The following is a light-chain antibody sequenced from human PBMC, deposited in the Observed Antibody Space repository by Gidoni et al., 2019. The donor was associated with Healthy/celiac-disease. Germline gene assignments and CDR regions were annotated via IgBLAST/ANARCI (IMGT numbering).Light chain of an antibody. V-gene: IGKV2-28*01. Sequence: VMTQSPLPLPVTPGEPASISCRSSQSLLHSNGYNSLDWYLQKPGQSPQLLIYLGSNRASGVPDRFSGSGSGTDFTLKISRVEAEDVGVYYCMQALQTSYTFGQGTKLEIK. CDR1: QSLLHSNGYNS. J-gene: IGKJ2*01. CDR3: MQALQTSYT. CDR2: LGS.